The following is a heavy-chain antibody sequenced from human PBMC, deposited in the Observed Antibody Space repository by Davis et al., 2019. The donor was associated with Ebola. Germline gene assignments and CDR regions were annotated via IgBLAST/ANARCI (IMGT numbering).Heavy chain of an antibody. Sequence: GESLKISCAASGFTFSSYAMHWVRQAPGKGLEYVSAISSNGGSTYYANSVKGRFTISRDNAKNSLYLQMNSLRAEDTAVYYCARGGWELGPYDYWGQGTLVTVSS. CDR1: GFTFSSYA. CDR2: ISSNGGST. J-gene: IGHJ4*02. V-gene: IGHV3-64*01. CDR3: ARGGWELGPYDY. D-gene: IGHD1-26*01.